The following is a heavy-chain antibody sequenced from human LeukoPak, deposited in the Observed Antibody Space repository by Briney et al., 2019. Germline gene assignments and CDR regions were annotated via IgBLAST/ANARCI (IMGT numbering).Heavy chain of an antibody. V-gene: IGHV3-74*01. J-gene: IGHJ4*02. CDR2: INSDGSST. Sequence: PGGSLRLSCAASGFTFSSYWMHWVRQAPGKGLVWVSHINSDGSSTSYADSAKGRFTISRDNAKNTLYLQMNSLRAEDTAVYYCATEMAAMVYWGQGTLVTVSS. CDR3: ATEMAAMVY. D-gene: IGHD5-24*01. CDR1: GFTFSSYW.